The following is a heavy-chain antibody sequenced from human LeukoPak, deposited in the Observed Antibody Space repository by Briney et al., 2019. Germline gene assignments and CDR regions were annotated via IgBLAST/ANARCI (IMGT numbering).Heavy chain of an antibody. CDR3: ARDLSGWYDEFDY. Sequence: ASVKVSCKASGYTFTGYYMHWVRQAPGQGLEWMGWINTNTGNPTYAQGFTGRFVFSLDTSVSTAYLQISSLKAEDTAVYYCARDLSGWYDEFDYWGQGTLVTVSS. CDR2: INTNTGNP. D-gene: IGHD6-19*01. J-gene: IGHJ4*02. CDR1: GYTFTGYY. V-gene: IGHV7-4-1*02.